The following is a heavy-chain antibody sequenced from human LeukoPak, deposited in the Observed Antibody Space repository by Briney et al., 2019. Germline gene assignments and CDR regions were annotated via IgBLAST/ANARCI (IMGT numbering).Heavy chain of an antibody. J-gene: IGHJ4*02. CDR2: NYPGYNDT. V-gene: IGHV5-51*01. CDR3: ARRTYYAGSGYSVYS. CDR1: GYSLPSYW. Sequence: GESPKPPRNCSGYSLPSYWIGRVRQIPRKGLELMGSNYPGYNDTRHSPSLQGQVTISADMPKRTAYLQWSSVKASDTAMYYCARRTYYAGSGYSVYSWGQGELVSVSS. D-gene: IGHD3-22*01.